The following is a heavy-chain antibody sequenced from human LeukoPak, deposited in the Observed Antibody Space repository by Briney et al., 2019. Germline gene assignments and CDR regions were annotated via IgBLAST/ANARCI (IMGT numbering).Heavy chain of an antibody. Sequence: SETLSLTCTVSGGSISSSSYYWGWIRQPPGKGLEWIGSIYYSGSTYYNPSLKSRVTISVDTSKNQFSLKLSSVTAADTAVYYRGVNEMATLWFDPWGQGTLVTVSS. D-gene: IGHD5-24*01. CDR2: IYYSGST. CDR1: GGSISSSSYY. CDR3: GVNEMATLWFDP. J-gene: IGHJ5*02. V-gene: IGHV4-39*07.